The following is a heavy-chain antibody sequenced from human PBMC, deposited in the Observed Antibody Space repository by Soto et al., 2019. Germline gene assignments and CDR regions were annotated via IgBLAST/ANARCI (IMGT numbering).Heavy chain of an antibody. Sequence: PGGSLRLSCAASGFTFSSYAMHWVRQAPGKGLEWVAVISYDGSNKYYADSVKGRFTISRDNSKNTLYLQMNSLRAEDTAVYYCAREACGTGHWGQGTLVTVSS. CDR3: AREACGTGH. J-gene: IGHJ4*02. D-gene: IGHD1-7*01. CDR2: ISYDGSNK. V-gene: IGHV3-30-3*01. CDR1: GFTFSSYA.